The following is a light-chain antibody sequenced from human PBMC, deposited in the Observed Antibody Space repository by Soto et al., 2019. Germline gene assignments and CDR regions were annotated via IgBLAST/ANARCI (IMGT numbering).Light chain of an antibody. J-gene: IGLJ2*01. CDR1: SSDVGGYNY. V-gene: IGLV2-14*01. CDR3: SSHTSSDTVI. Sequence: QSALAQPASVSGSPGQSITISCTGTSSDVGGYNYVSWYQQHPGKVPKLMLYEVTNRPSGVSNRFSGSKSGNTASLTISGLQAEDEADYYCSSHTSSDTVIFGGGTQLTVL. CDR2: EVT.